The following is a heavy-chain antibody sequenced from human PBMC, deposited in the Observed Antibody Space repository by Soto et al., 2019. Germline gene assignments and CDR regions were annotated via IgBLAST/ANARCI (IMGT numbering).Heavy chain of an antibody. CDR1: GFTFSSYW. V-gene: IGHV3-74*01. CDR3: ARDSSSSSGTCYES. D-gene: IGHD6-6*01. Sequence: SLRLSCAASGFTFSSYWMHWVRQAPGKGLVWVSRINSDGSSTSYADSVKGRFTISRDNAKNTLYLQMNSLRAEDPSVCYCARDSSSSSGTCYESWGQGTLVTVSS. CDR2: INSDGSST. J-gene: IGHJ5*02.